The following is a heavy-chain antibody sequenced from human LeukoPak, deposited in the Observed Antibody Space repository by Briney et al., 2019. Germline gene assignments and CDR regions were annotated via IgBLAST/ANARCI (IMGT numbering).Heavy chain of an antibody. Sequence: ASVTVSCKASGYTFTSYGINWVRQATGQGLEWMGWMNPNSGNTGYAQKFQGRVTMTRNTSISTAYMELSSQRSEDTAVYYCARGLYRSGGSCRNWFDPWGQRTLVTVSS. J-gene: IGHJ5*02. CDR3: ARGLYRSGGSCRNWFDP. CDR1: GYTFTSYG. D-gene: IGHD2-15*01. V-gene: IGHV1-8*01. CDR2: MNPNSGNT.